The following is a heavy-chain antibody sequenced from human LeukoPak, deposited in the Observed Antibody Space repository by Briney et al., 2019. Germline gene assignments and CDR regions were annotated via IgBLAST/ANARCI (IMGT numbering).Heavy chain of an antibody. Sequence: EASVKVSCKASGGTFSSYAISWVRQAPGQGLEWMGGIIPIFGTANYAQKFQGRVTITADESTSTAYMELSSLRSEDTAVYYCARDYDFWSGYYRHMGVWGQGTTVTVSS. J-gene: IGHJ6*02. V-gene: IGHV1-69*13. D-gene: IGHD3-3*01. CDR3: ARDYDFWSGYYRHMGV. CDR2: IIPIFGTA. CDR1: GGTFSSYA.